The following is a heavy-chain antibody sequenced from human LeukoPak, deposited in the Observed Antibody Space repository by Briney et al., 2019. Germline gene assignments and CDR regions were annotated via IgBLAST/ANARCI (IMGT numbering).Heavy chain of an antibody. V-gene: IGHV1-69*13. J-gene: IGHJ4*02. CDR2: IIPIFGTA. D-gene: IGHD6-19*01. CDR3: ARGVAGAKPFDY. Sequence: EASVKVSCKASGGTFSSYAISWVRQAPGQGLEWMGGIIPIFGTANYAQKFQGRVTITADESTSTAYMELSSLRSEDTAVYYCARGVAGAKPFDYWGQGTLVTVSS. CDR1: GGTFSSYA.